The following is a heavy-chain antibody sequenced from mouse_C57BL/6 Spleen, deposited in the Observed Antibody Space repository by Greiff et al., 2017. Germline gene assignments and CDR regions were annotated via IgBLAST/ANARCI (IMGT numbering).Heavy chain of an antibody. CDR1: GYTFTSYW. J-gene: IGHJ4*01. CDR2: IDPSDSYT. Sequence: QVQLQQPGAELVMPGASVKLSCKASGYTFTSYWMHWVKQRPGQGLEWIGEIDPSDSYTTYNQKFKGKSTLTVDKSSSTAYMQLSSLTSEDSAVYYCARRGIYYDYDGAMDYWGQGTSVTVSS. D-gene: IGHD2-4*01. V-gene: IGHV1-69*01. CDR3: ARRGIYYDYDGAMDY.